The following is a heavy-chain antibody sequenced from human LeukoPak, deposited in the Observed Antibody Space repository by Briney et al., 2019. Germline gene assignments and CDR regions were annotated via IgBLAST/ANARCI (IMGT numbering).Heavy chain of an antibody. CDR1: GGTFSSYA. Sequence: ASAKVSCKASGGTFSSYAISWVRQAPGQGLEWMGGIIPIFGTANYAQKFQGRVTITADESTSTAYMELSSLRSEDTAVYYCAKGPTGTRYYYYYYMDVWGKGTTVTISS. CDR3: AKGPTGTRYYYYYYMDV. V-gene: IGHV1-69*01. D-gene: IGHD1-1*01. J-gene: IGHJ6*03. CDR2: IIPIFGTA.